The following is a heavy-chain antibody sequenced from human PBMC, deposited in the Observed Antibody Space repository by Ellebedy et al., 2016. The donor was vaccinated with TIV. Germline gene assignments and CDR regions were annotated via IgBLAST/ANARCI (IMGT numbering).Heavy chain of an antibody. CDR3: AKGGGSGFDY. V-gene: IGHV3-23*01. CDR2: ISGLGGDKT. CDR1: GFTFSSYA. D-gene: IGHD3-10*01. J-gene: IGHJ4*02. Sequence: PGGSLRLSCAASGFTFSSYAMHWVRQAPGKGLEWVATISGLGGDKTYYADSVKGRFTPSRDDSTKTVFLHMNNLKVEDTARYYCAKGGGSGFDYWGQGALVIVSS.